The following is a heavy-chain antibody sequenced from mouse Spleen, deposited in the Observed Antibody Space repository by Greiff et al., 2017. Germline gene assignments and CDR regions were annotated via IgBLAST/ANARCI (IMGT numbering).Heavy chain of an antibody. Sequence: EVKLMESGGGLVQPGGSLKLSCAASGFTFSDYYMYWVRQTPEKRLEWVAYISNGGGSTYYPDTVKGRFTISRDNAKNTLYLQMSRLKSEDTAMYYCARLYSNFYYAMDYWGQGTSVTVSS. J-gene: IGHJ4*01. D-gene: IGHD2-5*01. CDR1: GFTFSDYY. CDR2: ISNGGGST. V-gene: IGHV5-12*01. CDR3: ARLYSNFYYAMDY.